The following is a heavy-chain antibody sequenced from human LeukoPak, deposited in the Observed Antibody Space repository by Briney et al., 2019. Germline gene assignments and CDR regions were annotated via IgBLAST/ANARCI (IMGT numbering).Heavy chain of an antibody. CDR1: GGSISSYY. CDR3: ARGRAWGRYYYYYMDV. D-gene: IGHD3-16*01. J-gene: IGHJ6*03. CDR2: IYYSGST. Sequence: PSETLSLTCTVSGGSISSYYWSWIRQPPGKGREWIGYIYYSGSTNYNPSLKSRVTISVDTSKNQFSLKLSSVTAADTAVYYCARGRAWGRYYYYYMDVWGKGTTVTVSS. V-gene: IGHV4-59*01.